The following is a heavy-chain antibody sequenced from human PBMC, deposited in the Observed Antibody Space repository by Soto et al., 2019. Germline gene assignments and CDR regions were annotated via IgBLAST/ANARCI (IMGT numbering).Heavy chain of an antibody. J-gene: IGHJ6*02. CDR2: INQSGST. CDR1: GGAFSGYH. Sequence: PSETLSLTCGVYGGAFSGYHWSWIRQAPGKGLEWIGEINQSGSTNYSPSLKSRVTMSVDTSKKQFSLKLNSVNAADTALYYCATRDSYYGMDFWGQGTTVTVSS. CDR3: ATRDSYYGMDF. V-gene: IGHV4-34*01.